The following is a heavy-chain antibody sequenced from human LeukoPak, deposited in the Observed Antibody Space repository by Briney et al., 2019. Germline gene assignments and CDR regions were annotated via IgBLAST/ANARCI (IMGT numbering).Heavy chain of an antibody. CDR2: IYYSGST. D-gene: IGHD3-10*01. Sequence: SETLSLTCTVSGGSISSYYWSWIRQPPGKGLEWIGYIYYSGSTNYNPSLKSRVTISVDTSKNQFSLKLSSVTAADTAVYYCARGPLDYYGSGSYPYWGQGTLVTVSS. CDR3: ARGPLDYYGSGSYPY. V-gene: IGHV4-59*01. CDR1: GGSISSYY. J-gene: IGHJ4*02.